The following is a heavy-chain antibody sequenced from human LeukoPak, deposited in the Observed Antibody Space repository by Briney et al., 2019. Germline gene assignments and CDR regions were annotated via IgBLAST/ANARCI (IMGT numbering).Heavy chain of an antibody. CDR2: INTGNGNT. J-gene: IGHJ4*02. CDR1: GYTFTSYA. V-gene: IGHV1-3*03. D-gene: IGHD3-22*01. CDR3: ARSKYYYDSSGSIPLY. Sequence: ASVKVSCKASGYTFTSYAMHWVRQAPGQRLEWMGWINTGNGNTKYSQEFQGRVTITRDTSANTAYMELSSLRSEDMAVYYCARSKYYYDSSGSIPLYWGQGTLVTVSS.